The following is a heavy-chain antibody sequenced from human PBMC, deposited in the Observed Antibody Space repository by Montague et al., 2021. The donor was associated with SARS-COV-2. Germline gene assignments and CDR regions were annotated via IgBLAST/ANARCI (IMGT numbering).Heavy chain of an antibody. CDR1: GGSINSSIYY. V-gene: IGHV4-39*07. D-gene: IGHD3-16*02. CDR3: ARIIGKLVHL. Sequence: SETLSLTCTVSGGSINSSIYYWGWIRQHPGKGLDWIGCIYYSGSTYSSPSLKSPVTISVDTSKNQFSLKLSSVTAADTAVYYCARIIGKLVHLWGQGTLVTVSS. J-gene: IGHJ1*01. CDR2: IYYSGST.